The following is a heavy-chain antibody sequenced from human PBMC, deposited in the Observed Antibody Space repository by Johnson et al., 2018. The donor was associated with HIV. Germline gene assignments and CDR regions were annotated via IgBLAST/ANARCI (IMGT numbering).Heavy chain of an antibody. V-gene: IGHV3-11*04. Sequence: QVQLVESGGGLVKPGGSLRLSCAASGVTFSDYYMSWIRQASGKGLEWISYISSGGSTKYYADSVKGRFTISRDNAKNSLYLQMNSLRAEDTAVYYCPRGRPSGSHDAFDIWGQGTMVTVSS. CDR1: GVTFSDYY. CDR3: PRGRPSGSHDAFDI. J-gene: IGHJ3*02. D-gene: IGHD3-22*01. CDR2: ISSGGSTK.